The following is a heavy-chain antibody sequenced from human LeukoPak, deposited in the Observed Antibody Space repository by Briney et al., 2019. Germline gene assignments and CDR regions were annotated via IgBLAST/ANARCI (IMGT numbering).Heavy chain of an antibody. CDR2: IYYSGTT. J-gene: IGHJ3*02. CDR3: ARYILNHRDAFDI. V-gene: IGHV4-39*07. CDR1: GGSITRSSYH. Sequence: SETLSLTCTVSGGSITRSSYHWGWIRQPPGKGLEWIGSIYYSGTTYYNPSLKSRVTILVDTSKNQFSLRLSSVTAADTAVYYCARYILNHRDAFDIWGQGTMVTVSS. D-gene: IGHD1-14*01.